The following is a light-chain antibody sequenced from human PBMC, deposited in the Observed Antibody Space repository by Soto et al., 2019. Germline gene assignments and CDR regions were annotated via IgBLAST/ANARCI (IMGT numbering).Light chain of an antibody. V-gene: IGKV3-15*01. Sequence: EIVMTQSPATLSVSPGERATLSCRASQSVGSSLAWYQQKRGQAPRLLIHGASTRATGIPARFSGSGSGTEFTLTISSLQSEDCAVYYCQQYNNWLSFGGRTKVEIK. J-gene: IGKJ4*01. CDR3: QQYNNWLS. CDR2: GAS. CDR1: QSVGSS.